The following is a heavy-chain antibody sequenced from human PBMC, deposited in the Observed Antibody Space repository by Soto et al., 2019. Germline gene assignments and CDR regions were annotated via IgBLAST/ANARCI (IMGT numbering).Heavy chain of an antibody. J-gene: IGHJ3*02. Sequence: GGSLRLSCAASGFTFSSYWMTWVRQAPGKGLEWVANIKQDGSEKYYVDSVKGRFTISRDNAKNSLYLHMHSLRAEDMAVYYCAGPYYYDSSGYQGYAFDIWGQGTMVTVSS. D-gene: IGHD3-22*01. CDR3: AGPYYYDSSGYQGYAFDI. CDR1: GFTFSSYW. CDR2: IKQDGSEK. V-gene: IGHV3-7*03.